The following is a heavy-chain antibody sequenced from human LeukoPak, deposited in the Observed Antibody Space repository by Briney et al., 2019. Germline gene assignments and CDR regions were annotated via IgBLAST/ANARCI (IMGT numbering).Heavy chain of an antibody. CDR3: ASFIVANFDY. CDR1: GYSFTSYW. V-gene: IGHV5-51*01. Sequence: GQSLKISCHGYGYSFTSYWIGWVRQMRGKGLDWMGIIYPGDSDTRYSTSFQCQATISADKSIPTAYLKWSSLKASDTAMYYCASFIVANFDYWGQGTLVTVSS. D-gene: IGHD5-12*01. J-gene: IGHJ4*02. CDR2: IYPGDSDT.